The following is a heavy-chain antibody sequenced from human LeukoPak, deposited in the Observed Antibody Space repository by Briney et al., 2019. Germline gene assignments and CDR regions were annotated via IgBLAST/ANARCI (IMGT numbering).Heavy chain of an antibody. CDR2: IYTRGST. D-gene: IGHD4-17*01. CDR1: GGSISSGSYY. J-gene: IGHJ2*01. V-gene: IGHV4-61*02. CDR3: ARVSRLRTINWYFDL. Sequence: SPSQTLSLTCTVSGGSISSGSYYWSWIRQPAGKGLEWIGRIYTRGSTNYNPSLKSRVTISVDTSKNQFSLKLSSVTAADTAVYYCARVSRLRTINWYFDLWGRGTLVTVSS.